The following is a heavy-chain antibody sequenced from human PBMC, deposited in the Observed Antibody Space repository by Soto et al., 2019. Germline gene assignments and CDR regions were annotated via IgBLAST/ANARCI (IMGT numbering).Heavy chain of an antibody. V-gene: IGHV4-59*01. Sequence: ASETLSLTCTVSGGSISSYYRSWIRQPPGKGLEWIGYIYYSGSTNYNPSLKSRVTISVDTSKNQFSLKLSSVTAADTAVYYCARDLGYYDFWSGDYRDYYYYGMDGWGQGNTVTVYS. CDR2: IYYSGST. J-gene: IGHJ6*02. D-gene: IGHD3-3*01. CDR1: GGSISSYY. CDR3: ARDLGYYDFWSGDYRDYYYYGMDG.